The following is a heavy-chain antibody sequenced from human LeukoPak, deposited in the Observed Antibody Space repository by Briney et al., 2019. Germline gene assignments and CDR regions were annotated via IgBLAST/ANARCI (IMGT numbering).Heavy chain of an antibody. J-gene: IGHJ4*02. Sequence: SQTLSLTCTVSSGSISSGSYYWSWIRQPPGKGLEWIGYIYYTGSTNYNPSLKSRVTISLDTSKNQFSLDLSSVTAADTAVYYCARHYRGFGSFDYWGQGTLVTVSS. CDR3: ARHYRGFGSFDY. V-gene: IGHV4-61*01. D-gene: IGHD5-12*01. CDR1: SGSISSGSYY. CDR2: IYYTGST.